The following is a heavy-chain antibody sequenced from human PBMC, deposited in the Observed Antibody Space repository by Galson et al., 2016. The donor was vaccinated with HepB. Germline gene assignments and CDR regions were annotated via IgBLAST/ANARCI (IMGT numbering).Heavy chain of an antibody. CDR2: ISAYDGNI. CDR1: GYNFISYG. V-gene: IGHV1-18*01. Sequence: SVKVSCKASGYNFISYGISWVRQAPGQGLEWIGWISAYDGNINYAQNFQDRVTMTTDTSTSTAYMELRSLRSDDTAVYYCARADGYSFFSRFDPWGQGTLVTVSS. D-gene: IGHD5-24*01. J-gene: IGHJ5*02. CDR3: ARADGYSFFSRFDP.